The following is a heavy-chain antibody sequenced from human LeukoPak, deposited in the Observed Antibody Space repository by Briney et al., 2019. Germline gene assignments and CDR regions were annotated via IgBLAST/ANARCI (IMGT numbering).Heavy chain of an antibody. J-gene: IGHJ4*02. CDR2: ISWNSGSI. CDR3: VKANPKPIGGSRTSDY. V-gene: IGHV3-9*01. D-gene: IGHD6-13*01. Sequence: GGSLRLSCAASGFTFDDYAMHWVRQAPGKGLEWVSGISWNSGSIGYADSVKGRFTISRDNAKNSLYLQMNSLRAEDTALYYCVKANPKPIGGSRTSDYWGQGTLVTVSS. CDR1: GFTFDDYA.